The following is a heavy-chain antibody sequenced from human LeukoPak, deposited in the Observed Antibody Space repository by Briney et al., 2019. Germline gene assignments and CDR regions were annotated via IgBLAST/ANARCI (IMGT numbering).Heavy chain of an antibody. CDR3: ARENFEF. J-gene: IGHJ4*02. CDR2: VNKGGSAK. Sequence: SVGSLRVSCAASGFTLSTYWMNWVRQAPGKGLEWVANVNKGGSAKYYVDSVKGRFTISRDNAKNSLYLQMNSLRAEDTAVYYCARENFEFWGQGTLVTVSS. V-gene: IGHV3-7*04. CDR1: GFTLSTYW.